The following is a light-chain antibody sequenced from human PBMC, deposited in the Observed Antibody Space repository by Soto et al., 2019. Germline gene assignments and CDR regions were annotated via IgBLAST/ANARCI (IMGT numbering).Light chain of an antibody. Sequence: QSVLTQPPSVSGAPGQRVTISCTGSSSDIGAGYRVRWYQQVPGTAPKVLIYNNSNRPSGVPARFSGSKSGTSASLAISGLQAEDEADYYCISYTVSRSYVFGTGTKLTVL. CDR3: ISYTVSRSYV. V-gene: IGLV1-40*01. CDR2: NNS. CDR1: SSDIGAGYR. J-gene: IGLJ1*01.